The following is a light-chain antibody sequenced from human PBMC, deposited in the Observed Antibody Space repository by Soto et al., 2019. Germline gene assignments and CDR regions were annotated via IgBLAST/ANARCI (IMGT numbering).Light chain of an antibody. V-gene: IGLV4-69*01. J-gene: IGLJ3*02. CDR3: QTWGTGIHV. CDR1: SGHSSYA. Sequence: QSVLTQSPSASASLGASVKLTCTLSSGHSSYAIAWHQQQPEKGPRYLMKLNSDGSHSKGDGIPDRFSGYSSGAERYLTISSLQSEDEADYCCQTWGTGIHVFGGGTKLTVL. CDR2: LNSDGSH.